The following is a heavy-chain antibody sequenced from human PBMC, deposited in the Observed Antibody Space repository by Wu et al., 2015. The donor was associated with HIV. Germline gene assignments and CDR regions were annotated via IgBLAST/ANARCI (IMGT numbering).Heavy chain of an antibody. Sequence: QVQLVQSGAEVKKPGASVKVSCKASGYTFTSYYMHWVRQAPGQGLEWMGIINPSGGSTSYAQKFQGRVTMTRDTSTSTVYMELSSLRSEDTAVYYCARDTVLRITMVRGAPDYGMDVWGQGTTGHRLL. CDR2: INPSGGST. D-gene: IGHD3-10*01. CDR3: ARDTVLRITMVRGAPDYGMDV. CDR1: GYTFTSYY. J-gene: IGHJ6*02. V-gene: IGHV1-46*01.